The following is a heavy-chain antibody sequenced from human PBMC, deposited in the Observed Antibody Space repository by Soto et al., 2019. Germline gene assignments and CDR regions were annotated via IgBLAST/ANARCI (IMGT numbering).Heavy chain of an antibody. CDR1: GLTLTNYD. Sequence: GSLRLSCAASGLTLTNYDMHWVRQAPGKGLEWMALILHDGSAEYYADSVKGRFTISRDNSKNTLYLQMNSLRAEDTAVYYCARSRDGYSFYFYYGMDGWGQGTTVTVSS. J-gene: IGHJ6*02. CDR3: ARSRDGYSFYFYYGMDG. V-gene: IGHV3-30*03. D-gene: IGHD4-4*01. CDR2: ILHDGSAE.